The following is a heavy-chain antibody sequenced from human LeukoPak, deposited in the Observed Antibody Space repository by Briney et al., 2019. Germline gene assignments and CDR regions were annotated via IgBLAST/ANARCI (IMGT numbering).Heavy chain of an antibody. D-gene: IGHD2-8*01. J-gene: IGHJ4*02. Sequence: SETLSLTYTVSGGSISSYYWSWIRQPPGKGLEWIGYIYYSGSTNYNPSLKSRVTISVDTSKNQFSLKLSSVTAADTAVYYCARGARVYAIGEFDYWGQETLVTVSS. CDR1: GGSISSYY. V-gene: IGHV4-59*08. CDR3: ARGARVYAIGEFDY. CDR2: IYYSGST.